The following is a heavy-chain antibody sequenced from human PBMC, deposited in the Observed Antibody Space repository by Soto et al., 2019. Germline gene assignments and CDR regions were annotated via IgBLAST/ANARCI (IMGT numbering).Heavy chain of an antibody. V-gene: IGHV1-18*01. D-gene: IGHD3-3*01. Sequence: QVQLVQSGAEVKKPGASVKVSCKTSGYTFTSYGITWVRQAPGQGLEWMGWISAYNGNTNYAQKLQGRVTMTTDTPTSTAGLDLRSLRSDDTAVYYWSTAHSGARSIFGLVDPWGQGTLVTVSS. CDR3: STAHSGARSIFGLVDP. J-gene: IGHJ5*02. CDR2: ISAYNGNT. CDR1: GYTFTSYG.